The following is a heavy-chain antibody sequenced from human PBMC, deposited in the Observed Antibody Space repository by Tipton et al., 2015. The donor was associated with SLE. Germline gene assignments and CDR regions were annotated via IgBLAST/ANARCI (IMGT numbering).Heavy chain of an antibody. CDR1: GFTFSSYG. CDR3: ARVGTTAGRGIWFDP. CDR2: IWYDGSNK. J-gene: IGHJ5*02. D-gene: IGHD4-17*01. V-gene: IGHV3-33*01. Sequence: SLRLSCAASGFTFSSYGMHWVRQAPGKGLEWVAVIWYDGSNKYYADSVKGRFTISRDNSKNTLYLQMNSLRAEDTAVYYCARVGTTAGRGIWFDPWGQGTLVTVSS.